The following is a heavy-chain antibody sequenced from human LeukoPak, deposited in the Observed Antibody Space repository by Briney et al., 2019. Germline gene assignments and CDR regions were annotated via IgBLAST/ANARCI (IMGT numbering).Heavy chain of an antibody. D-gene: IGHD2-2*01. J-gene: IGHJ4*02. Sequence: ASVKVSCKASGGTFSSYAISWVRQAPGQGLKWMGRIIPILGIANYAQKFQGRVTITADESTSTAYMELSSLRSEDTAVYYCARDPDIVVVPAAKKLDYWGQGTLVTVSS. V-gene: IGHV1-69*04. CDR1: GGTFSSYA. CDR3: ARDPDIVVVPAAKKLDY. CDR2: IIPILGIA.